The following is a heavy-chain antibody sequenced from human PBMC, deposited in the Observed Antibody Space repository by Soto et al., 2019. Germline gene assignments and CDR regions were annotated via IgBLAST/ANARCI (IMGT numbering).Heavy chain of an antibody. J-gene: IGHJ4*02. V-gene: IGHV3-30-3*01. CDR2: ISYDVNNK. CDR3: ASARGYSTFQYGLHFDY. D-gene: IGHD5-18*01. CDR1: GFTFSSYA. Sequence: QVQLVESGGGVVQPGRSLRLSCAASGFTFSSYAMHWVRQAPGKGLEWVAVISYDVNNKYYADSVKGRFTISRDNSKSTLYLQMNSLGPEETALYFCASARGYSTFQYGLHFDYWGQGSLVTVSS.